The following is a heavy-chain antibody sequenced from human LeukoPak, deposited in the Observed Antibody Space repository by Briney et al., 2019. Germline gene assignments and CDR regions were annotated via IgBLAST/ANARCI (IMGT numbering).Heavy chain of an antibody. D-gene: IGHD1-14*01. Sequence: PGGSLRLSRAHPGFTFCDYHGSWILQAPGKGLEWVSYISSSSSYTNYADSVKGRFTISRDTSKNTLYLQMNTLRAEDTAVYYCAIICVKESIIYCCFQHGGQGALVTVSS. CDR2: ISSSSSYT. J-gene: IGHJ1*01. CDR1: GFTFCDYH. V-gene: IGHV3-11*06. CDR3: AIICVKESIIYCCFQH.